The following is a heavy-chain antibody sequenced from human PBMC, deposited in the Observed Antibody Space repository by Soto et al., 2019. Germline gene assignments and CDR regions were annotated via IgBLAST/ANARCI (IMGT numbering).Heavy chain of an antibody. Sequence: GGSLRLSCAASGFAVSNNYMNWVRQAPGEGQEWVSLIISGGNTHYAGSVEGRFTISRDNSKNTLYLQMNSLRVDDTALYYCARFSWDYVESRLFVYWGQGTLVTVSS. V-gene: IGHV3-66*01. CDR3: ARFSWDYVESRLFVY. D-gene: IGHD3-10*02. CDR1: GFAVSNNY. CDR2: IISGGNT. J-gene: IGHJ4*02.